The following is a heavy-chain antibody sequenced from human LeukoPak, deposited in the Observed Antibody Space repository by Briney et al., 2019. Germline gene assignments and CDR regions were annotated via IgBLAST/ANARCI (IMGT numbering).Heavy chain of an antibody. J-gene: IGHJ4*02. CDR3: AREFKTARGFDY. CDR1: GFTFSSYA. CDR2: ISYDGSNK. Sequence: PGRSLRLSCAASGFTFSSYAMHWVRQAPGKGLEWVAVISYDGSNKYYADSVKGRFTISRDNSKNTLYLQMNSLRAEDTAVYYCAREFKTARGFDYWGQGTLVTVSS. V-gene: IGHV3-30-3*01. D-gene: IGHD3-10*01.